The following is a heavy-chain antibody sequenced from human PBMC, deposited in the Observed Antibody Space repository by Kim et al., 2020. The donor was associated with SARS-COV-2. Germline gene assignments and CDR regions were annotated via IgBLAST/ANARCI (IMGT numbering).Heavy chain of an antibody. D-gene: IGHD3-3*01. CDR1: GFTFSSYA. CDR2: ISGSGGST. V-gene: IGHV3-23*01. J-gene: IGHJ4*02. Sequence: GGSLRISCAASGFTFSSYAMSWVRQAPGKGLEWVSAISGSGGSTYYADSVKGRFTISRDNSKNTLYLQMNSLRAEDTAVYYCANGAGGGWSGPEIYYFDYWGQGTLVTVSS. CDR3: ANGAGGGWSGPEIYYFDY.